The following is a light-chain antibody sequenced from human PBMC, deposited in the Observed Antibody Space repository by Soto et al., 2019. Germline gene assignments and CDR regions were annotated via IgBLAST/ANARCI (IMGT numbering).Light chain of an antibody. V-gene: IGKV1-39*01. CDR3: QQSFGSPPIT. CDR1: QNIENY. CDR2: VAS. J-gene: IGKJ5*01. Sequence: DIQMTQSPSSLSASLGDTVTISRRASQNIENYLHWYQQKAGKAPEVLLYVASVLKDGVSSRFSGSGYGTDFTLTITNLQPEDFAMYYCQQSFGSPPITFGQGTRLDIK.